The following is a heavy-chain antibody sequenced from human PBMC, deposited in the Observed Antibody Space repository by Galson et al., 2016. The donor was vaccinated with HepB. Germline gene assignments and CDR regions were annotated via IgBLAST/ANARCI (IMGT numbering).Heavy chain of an antibody. CDR3: ARGIGSYPTIYEY. J-gene: IGHJ4*02. CDR1: GDTFTSYG. D-gene: IGHD3-10*01. V-gene: IGHV1-18*01. CDR2: ISTYNGYT. Sequence: SVKVSCKASGDTFTSYGISWVRQAPGQGLEWMGWISTYNGYTNYAQKVRVRVTMTTDTSTSTAYMELRSLRSDDTAVYYCARGIGSYPTIYEYWGQGTLVTVSS.